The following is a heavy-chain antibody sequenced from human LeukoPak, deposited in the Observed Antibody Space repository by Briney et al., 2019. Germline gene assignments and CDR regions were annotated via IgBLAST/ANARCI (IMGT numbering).Heavy chain of an antibody. CDR1: GGSISSSSYY. V-gene: IGHV4-39*01. J-gene: IGHJ6*02. CDR3: ARHFGSMDV. CDR2: IYYSGST. D-gene: IGHD3-16*01. Sequence: PSETLSLTCTVSGGSISSSSYYWGWIRQPPGKGLEWIGSIYYSGSTYYNPSLKSRVTISVDTSKNQFSLKLSSVTAADTAVYYCARHFGSMDVWGQGTTVTVSS.